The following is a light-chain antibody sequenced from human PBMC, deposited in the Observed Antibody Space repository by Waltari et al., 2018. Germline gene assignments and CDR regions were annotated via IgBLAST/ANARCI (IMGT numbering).Light chain of an antibody. Sequence: IVLTQSPGTPSLSPGERATLPCRATKTVSTNYLAWYQQKPGQAPRLLIHGASNRATGIPDRFSGSGSGTDFTLTISRLEPEDFGVYYCQQYENSPLTFGGGTTVEIK. CDR3: QQYENSPLT. V-gene: IGKV3-20*01. CDR2: GAS. J-gene: IGKJ4*01. CDR1: KTVSTNY.